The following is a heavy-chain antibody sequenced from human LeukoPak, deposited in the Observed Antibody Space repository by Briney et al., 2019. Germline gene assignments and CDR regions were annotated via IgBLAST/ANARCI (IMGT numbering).Heavy chain of an antibody. CDR2: ISYDGSNK. CDR1: GFTFGDHA. Sequence: GGSLILSCTASGFTFGDHAMHWVRQAPGKGLEWVAVISYDGSNKYYADSVKGRFTISRDNSKNTLYLQMNSLRAEDTAVYYCAREVYGFDYWGQGTLVTVSS. D-gene: IGHD1-14*01. V-gene: IGHV3-30*04. J-gene: IGHJ4*02. CDR3: AREVYGFDY.